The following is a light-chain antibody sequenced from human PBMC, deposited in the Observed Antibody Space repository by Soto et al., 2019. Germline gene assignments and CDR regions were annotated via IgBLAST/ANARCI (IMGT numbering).Light chain of an antibody. J-gene: IGLJ3*02. CDR1: SSNIGSRY. Sequence: SVLTQPPSASGTPGQRVTISCSGSSSNIGSRYVYWYQQLPGTAPTLLIYKNSRRPSGVPDRFSGSKSGTSASLAISGLRSEDEADYYCVAWDDNLSGWVFGGGTQLTVL. V-gene: IGLV1-47*01. CDR3: VAWDDNLSGWV. CDR2: KNS.